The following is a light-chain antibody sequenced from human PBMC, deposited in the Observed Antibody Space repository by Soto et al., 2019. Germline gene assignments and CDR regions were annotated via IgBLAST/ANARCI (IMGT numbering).Light chain of an antibody. CDR2: DAF. J-gene: IGKJ1*01. Sequence: DIQMTQSPSSLSASLGDRVTITCRASQSVSNHLNWYQQKPGTAPKALIYDAFNLQSGVPSRFSGGGSGTDFTLTISSLQPEDFATYYCQQSHVKRTFGQGTKVDIK. CDR3: QQSHVKRT. V-gene: IGKV1-39*01. CDR1: QSVSNH.